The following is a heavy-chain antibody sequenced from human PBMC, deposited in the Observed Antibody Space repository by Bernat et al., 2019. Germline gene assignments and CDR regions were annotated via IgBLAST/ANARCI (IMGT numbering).Heavy chain of an antibody. Sequence: QVQLQQWGAGLLKPSETLSLTCAVYGGSFSGYYWSWIRQPPGKGLEWIGEINHSGSTNYNPSLKSRVTISVETSKNQFSLKVTSVTAADTAVYYCATPWRATYYYGSSGYHGWDAFDSWGQGTTVTVSS. V-gene: IGHV4-34*01. D-gene: IGHD3-22*01. CDR2: INHSGST. CDR1: GGSFSGYY. CDR3: ATPWRATYYYGSSGYHGWDAFDS. J-gene: IGHJ3*02.